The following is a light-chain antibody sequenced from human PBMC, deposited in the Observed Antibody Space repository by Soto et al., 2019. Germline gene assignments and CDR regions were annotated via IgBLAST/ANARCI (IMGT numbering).Light chain of an antibody. CDR3: QKYSSVIT. CDR1: QGISNF. Sequence: DIQMTQSPSSLSASVGDRVTITCRASQGISNFLAWYQQKPGKVPKLLISAASTLQSGVPSRFSGSGSGTDFTLTITSLQPEDVATYYCQKYSSVITLGQGTRLEMK. CDR2: AAS. J-gene: IGKJ5*01. V-gene: IGKV1-27*01.